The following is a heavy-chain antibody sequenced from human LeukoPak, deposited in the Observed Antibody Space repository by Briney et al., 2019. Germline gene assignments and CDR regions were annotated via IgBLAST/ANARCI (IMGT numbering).Heavy chain of an antibody. Sequence: KPSETLSLTCTVSGGSISSYYWSWIRQPPGKGLEWIGYIYYSGSTNYNPSLKSRVTISVDTSKNQFSLKLSSVTAADTAVYYRARDLDNRSFDYWGQGTLVTVSS. CDR1: GGSISSYY. CDR2: IYYSGST. D-gene: IGHD2-2*03. V-gene: IGHV4-59*01. J-gene: IGHJ4*02. CDR3: ARDLDNRSFDY.